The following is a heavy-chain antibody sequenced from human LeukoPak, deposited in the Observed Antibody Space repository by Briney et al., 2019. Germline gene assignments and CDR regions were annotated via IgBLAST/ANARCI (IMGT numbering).Heavy chain of an antibody. D-gene: IGHD3-10*01. CDR1: GFTFVNSA. J-gene: IGHJ4*02. V-gene: IGHV3-23*01. Sequence: GGSLRLSCAASGFTFVNSAMGRVRQAPGKGLEWVSSITGGGDTYYADSVRGRFTISRDNSRNTLYLQMNSLRAEDTDVYYCARGSTPGNGYYFDYWGQGTLVTVSS. CDR3: ARGSTPGNGYYFDY. CDR2: ITGGGDT.